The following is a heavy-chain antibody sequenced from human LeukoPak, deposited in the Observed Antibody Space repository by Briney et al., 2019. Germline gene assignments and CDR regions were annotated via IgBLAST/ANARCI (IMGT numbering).Heavy chain of an antibody. Sequence: GGSLRLSCAASGFTFSSYPMHWVRQAPGKGLEWVAVISYDGGNKYYADSVKGRFTISRDNSKNTLYLQMNSLRAEDTAVYYCARELSGTSSRHFDYWGQGTLVTVSS. CDR3: ARELSGTSSRHFDY. CDR2: ISYDGGNK. CDR1: GFTFSSYP. J-gene: IGHJ4*02. D-gene: IGHD2-2*01. V-gene: IGHV3-30-3*01.